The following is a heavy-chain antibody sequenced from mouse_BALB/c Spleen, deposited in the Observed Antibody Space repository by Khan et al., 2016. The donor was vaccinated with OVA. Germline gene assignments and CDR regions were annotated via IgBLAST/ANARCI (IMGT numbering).Heavy chain of an antibody. Sequence: EVKLEVSGGGLVQPKGSLKLSCAASGFTFNTYAMNWVRQAPGKGLEWVARIRSKSNNYATYYADSVKDRFTISRDDSQSMLYLQMNNLKTEDTAMYYCVRPNWEKYWYFDVWGAGTTVTVSS. CDR2: IRSKSNNYAT. CDR1: GFTFNTYA. J-gene: IGHJ1*01. D-gene: IGHD4-1*01. V-gene: IGHV10-1*02. CDR3: VRPNWEKYWYFDV.